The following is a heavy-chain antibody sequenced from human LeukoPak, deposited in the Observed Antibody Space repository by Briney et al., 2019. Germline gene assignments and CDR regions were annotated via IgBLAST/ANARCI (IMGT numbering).Heavy chain of an antibody. Sequence: PGGSLRLSCAASGFTFSSYAMHWVRQAPGKGLEWVSVIYSGGSTYYADSVKGRFTISRDNSKNTLYLQMNSLRAEDTAVYYCARDPSVTTLGYWGQGTLVTVSS. D-gene: IGHD4-17*01. CDR2: IYSGGST. V-gene: IGHV3-53*01. CDR3: ARDPSVTTLGY. J-gene: IGHJ4*02. CDR1: GFTFSSYA.